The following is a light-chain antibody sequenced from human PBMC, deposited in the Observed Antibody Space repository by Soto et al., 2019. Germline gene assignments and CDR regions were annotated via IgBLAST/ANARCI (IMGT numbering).Light chain of an antibody. Sequence: QSVLTQPPSVSGAPGQRVTISCTGSSSNIGAGYEVHWYQQLPGTAPKLLIYANNNRPSGVPDRFSGSKSGTSASLAITGLQAEDEAEYYCQSYDSSLSGVVFGAGTKVTVL. J-gene: IGLJ1*01. CDR3: QSYDSSLSGVV. V-gene: IGLV1-40*01. CDR1: SSNIGAGYE. CDR2: ANN.